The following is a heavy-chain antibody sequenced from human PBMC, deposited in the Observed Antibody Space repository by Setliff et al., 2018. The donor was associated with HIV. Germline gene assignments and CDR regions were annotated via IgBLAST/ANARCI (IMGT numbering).Heavy chain of an antibody. J-gene: IGHJ3*02. D-gene: IGHD2-2*01. V-gene: IGHV4-38-2*02. CDR3: ARFSLLYPPPLSSGAFDI. Sequence: SETLSLTCTVSGDSISSDFYWSWIRQPPGKGLEWIGYMYEGDSTNYNPSLKSRVTISVDMSKNQFSLKLNSLTAADTAVYYCARFSLLYPPPLSSGAFDIWGQGTMVTVSS. CDR1: GDSISSDFY. CDR2: MYEGDST.